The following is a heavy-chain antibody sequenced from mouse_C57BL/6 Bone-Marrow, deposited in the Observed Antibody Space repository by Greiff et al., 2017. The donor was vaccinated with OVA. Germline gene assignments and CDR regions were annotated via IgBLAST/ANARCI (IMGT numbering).Heavy chain of an antibody. CDR1: GYTFTSYW. J-gene: IGHJ4*01. D-gene: IGHD4-1*02. V-gene: IGHV1-69*01. CDR2: IDPSDSYT. Sequence: QVQLKQSGAELVMPGASVKLSCKASGYTFTSYWMHWVKQRPGQGLEWIGEIDPSDSYTNYNQKFKGKSTLTVDKSSSTAYMQLSSLTSEDSAVYYCARPTGFYAMDYWGQGTSVTVSS. CDR3: ARPTGFYAMDY.